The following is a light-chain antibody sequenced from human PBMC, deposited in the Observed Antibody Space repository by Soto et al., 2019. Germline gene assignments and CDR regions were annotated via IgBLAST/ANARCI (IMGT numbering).Light chain of an antibody. CDR3: QQYNNWPIT. J-gene: IGKJ5*01. Sequence: IVLTQSPATLSLSPGKRATLSCRASQNISSYLIWYQQKPGLAPRLLIYGASTRATGIPARFSGSGSGTEFTLTISSLQSEDFAVYYCQQYNNWPITFGQGTRLEIK. CDR2: GAS. CDR1: QNISSY. V-gene: IGKV3-15*01.